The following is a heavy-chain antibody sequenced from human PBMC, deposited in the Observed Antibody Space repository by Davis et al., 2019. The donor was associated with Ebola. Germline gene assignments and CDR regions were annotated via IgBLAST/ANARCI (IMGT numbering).Heavy chain of an antibody. CDR3: ARAAQGGVPAGQSYGMDV. D-gene: IGHD2-2*01. Sequence: ASVKVSCKASGYSFTSYGISWVRQAPGQGLEWMGWISAYNGNTNYAQKLQGRVTMTTDTSTSTAYMELRSLRSEDTAVYYCARAAQGGVPAGQSYGMDVWGKGTTVTVSS. CDR1: GYSFTSYG. CDR2: ISAYNGNT. V-gene: IGHV1-18*01. J-gene: IGHJ6*04.